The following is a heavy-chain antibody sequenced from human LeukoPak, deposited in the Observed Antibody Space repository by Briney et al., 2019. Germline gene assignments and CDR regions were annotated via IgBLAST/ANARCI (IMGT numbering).Heavy chain of an antibody. D-gene: IGHD3-3*01. Sequence: PGGSLRLSCAASGSTFSSYSMNWVRQAPGKGLEWVSSISSSSSYIYYADSVKGRFTISRDNAKNSLYLQMNSLRAEDTAVYYCAREGRFLEWLFTPSAFDYWGQGTLVTVSS. J-gene: IGHJ4*02. CDR3: AREGRFLEWLFTPSAFDY. CDR2: ISSSSSYI. CDR1: GSTFSSYS. V-gene: IGHV3-21*01.